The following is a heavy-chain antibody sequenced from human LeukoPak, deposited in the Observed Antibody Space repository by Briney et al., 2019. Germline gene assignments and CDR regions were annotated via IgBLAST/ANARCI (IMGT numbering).Heavy chain of an antibody. Sequence: SETLSLTCTVSGYSISSGYYWGWIRQPPGKGLEWIGSIYHSGSTYYNPSLKSRVTISVDTSKNQFSLKLSSVTAADTAVYYCARDVVAAAGTWDYWGQGTLVTVSS. D-gene: IGHD6-13*01. CDR2: IYHSGST. CDR3: ARDVVAAAGTWDY. J-gene: IGHJ4*02. V-gene: IGHV4-38-2*02. CDR1: GYSISSGYY.